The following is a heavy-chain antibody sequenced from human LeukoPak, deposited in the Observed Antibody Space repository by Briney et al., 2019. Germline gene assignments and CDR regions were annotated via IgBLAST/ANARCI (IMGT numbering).Heavy chain of an antibody. Sequence: PGGSLRLSCTASGFKFDDYGMTWVRQAPGKGLEWVSDINWNGDSRGYAHSVRGRFTIYRDDSKNSLYLQMNSLRVEDTAFYYCARDGLLHRNWFDPWGQGTLVTVSS. V-gene: IGHV3-20*04. J-gene: IGHJ5*02. CDR1: GFKFDDYG. CDR3: ARDGLLHRNWFDP. CDR2: INWNGDSR. D-gene: IGHD3-22*01.